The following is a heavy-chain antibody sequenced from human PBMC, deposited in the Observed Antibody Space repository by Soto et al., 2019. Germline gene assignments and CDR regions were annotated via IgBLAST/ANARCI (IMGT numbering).Heavy chain of an antibody. Sequence: QVQLVESGGGVVQPGRSLRLSYAASGFTFSSYAMHWVRQAPGRGLESVAVISYDGGNKDYADSVKGRFTISRDNSKNPLYLQMNNLRAEETAVYYCARVAIFGVVATYGMDVWGQGTTVTVSS. CDR1: GFTFSSYA. CDR3: ARVAIFGVVATYGMDV. D-gene: IGHD3-3*01. V-gene: IGHV3-30-3*01. J-gene: IGHJ6*02. CDR2: ISYDGGNK.